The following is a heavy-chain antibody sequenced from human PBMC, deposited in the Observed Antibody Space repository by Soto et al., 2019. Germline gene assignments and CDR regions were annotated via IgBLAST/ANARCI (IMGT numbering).Heavy chain of an antibody. CDR1: GYTFFTYD. J-gene: IGHJ5*02. CDR2: ISTYSGDT. CDR3: ARHHGPTTSENWFDP. V-gene: IGHV1-18*01. Sequence: QVHLVQSGVEVKTPGAPVKVSCQASGYTFFTYDISWVRRAPGQGLEWMGWISTYSGDTKYTQKFQGRVTMTTDTSTTTAYLELRSLRSDYTAVYYCARHHGPTTSENWFDPGGQGTLVPVSS. D-gene: IGHD5-12*01.